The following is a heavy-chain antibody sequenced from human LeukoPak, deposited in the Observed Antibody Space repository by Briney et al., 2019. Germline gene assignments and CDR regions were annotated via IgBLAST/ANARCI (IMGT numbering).Heavy chain of an antibody. CDR1: GFTFSNYY. Sequence: GGSLRLSCAASGFTFSNYYMSWIRQAPGKGLECISYISQSGDTIYYADSVKGRFTISRDNAKGSLYVQMNSLRAEDTAVYYCVRVRGSYAFDFWGQGTPVIVSS. J-gene: IGHJ4*02. V-gene: IGHV3-11*01. D-gene: IGHD1-26*01. CDR2: ISQSGDTI. CDR3: VRVRGSYAFDF.